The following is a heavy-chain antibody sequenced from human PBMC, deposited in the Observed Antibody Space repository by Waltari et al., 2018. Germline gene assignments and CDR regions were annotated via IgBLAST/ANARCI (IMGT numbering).Heavy chain of an antibody. Sequence: EVQLLESGGGLVKAGGSLRLSCSAFGFSFSSHAMSWVRQAPVKGLEWVSALSGSGGSTYYAYSVKGRFTISRDNSKNTLYLQMNSLRAEDTAVYYCAKDITIFGVLDPGGQGTLVTVSS. CDR1: GFSFSSHA. V-gene: IGHV3-23*01. J-gene: IGHJ5*02. D-gene: IGHD3-3*01. CDR2: LSGSGGST. CDR3: AKDITIFGVLDP.